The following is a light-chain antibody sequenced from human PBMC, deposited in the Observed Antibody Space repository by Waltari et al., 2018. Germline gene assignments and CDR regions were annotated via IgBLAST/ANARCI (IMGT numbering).Light chain of an antibody. CDR2: DVS. V-gene: IGLV2-14*01. Sequence: QSALTQPASVSGSPGQSITISSTGTSSDVGGYNYVSWYLQHPGKVPKLLIFDVSNRPSGVSNRFSGSKSGNTASLTISGLQAEDESDYYCCSFTSRSTWVFGGGTKLTVL. J-gene: IGLJ3*02. CDR1: SSDVGGYNY. CDR3: CSFTSRSTWV.